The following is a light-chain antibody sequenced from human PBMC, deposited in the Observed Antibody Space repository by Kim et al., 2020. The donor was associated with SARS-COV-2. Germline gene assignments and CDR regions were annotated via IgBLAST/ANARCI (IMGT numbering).Light chain of an antibody. Sequence: EIVLTQSPGTLSLSPGETANLSCRASQTVTSNYLAWYQQKAGQAPRLLSYGASTRATGIPDRLSGSGSGTDITLTISRLEPEDFAVYFCQQYAGSPLYIFGQGTKLHI. CDR2: GAS. CDR1: QTVTSNY. CDR3: QQYAGSPLYI. V-gene: IGKV3-20*01. J-gene: IGKJ2*01.